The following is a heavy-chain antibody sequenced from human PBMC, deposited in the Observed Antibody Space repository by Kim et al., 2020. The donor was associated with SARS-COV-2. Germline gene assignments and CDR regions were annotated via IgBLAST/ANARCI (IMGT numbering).Heavy chain of an antibody. J-gene: IGHJ4*02. D-gene: IGHD6-19*01. Sequence: YPNPSRKDRVTISVNTPKNQFSLRLTSLTGADTAVYYCARRISGWYFDFWGQGTLVTVSS. CDR3: ARRISGWYFDF. V-gene: IGHV4-39*01.